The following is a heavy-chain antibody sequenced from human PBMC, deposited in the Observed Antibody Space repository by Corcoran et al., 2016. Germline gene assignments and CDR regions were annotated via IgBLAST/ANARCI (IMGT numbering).Heavy chain of an antibody. J-gene: IGHJ6*02. CDR2: INPSGGST. Sequence: QVQLVQSGPEVKKPGASVKVSCKASGYTFTSYYMHWVRQAPGQGLEWMGLINPSGGSTSYAQKFQGRVTMTRDTSTSTVYMELSSLRSEDTAVDYCARARKVVVRFLEWRYGMDVWGHGTTVTGSS. CDR1: GYTFTSYY. CDR3: ARARKVVVRFLEWRYGMDV. D-gene: IGHD3-3*01. V-gene: IGHV1-46*01.